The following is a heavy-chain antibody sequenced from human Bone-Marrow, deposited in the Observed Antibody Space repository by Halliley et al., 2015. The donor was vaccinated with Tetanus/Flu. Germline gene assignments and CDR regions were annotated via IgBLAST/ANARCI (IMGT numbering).Heavy chain of an antibody. V-gene: IGHV4-30-2*01. Sequence: TLSLTCSISGGPISGDYSWSWIRQPPGKGLEWIGYIYHTGNSYYNPSLTSRLTISIDRSKNQISLKLTSVTAADTAVYYCARGTLLDAFDVWGPGTRVTVSS. CDR3: ARGTLLDAFDV. CDR2: IYHTGNS. J-gene: IGHJ3*01. CDR1: GGPISGDYS.